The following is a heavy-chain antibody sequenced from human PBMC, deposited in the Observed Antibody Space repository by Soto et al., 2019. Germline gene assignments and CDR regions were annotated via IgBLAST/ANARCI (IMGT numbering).Heavy chain of an antibody. CDR3: ARDIELSDRGDYDMDV. CDR1: GFTFSAYY. J-gene: IGHJ6*03. Sequence: QVHLVESGGGLVKPGGSLRLSCAASGFTFSAYYMSWIRQAPGKGLEWVSYISSSGSTIYYADSVKGRFPISRDNAKNSLYLQMNSLRAEDTAVYYFARDIELSDRGDYDMDVWGKGTTVTVSS. CDR2: ISSSGSTI. V-gene: IGHV3-11*01. D-gene: IGHD2-8*02.